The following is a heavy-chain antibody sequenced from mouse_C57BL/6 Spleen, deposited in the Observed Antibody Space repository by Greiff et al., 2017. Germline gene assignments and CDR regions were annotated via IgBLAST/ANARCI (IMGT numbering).Heavy chain of an antibody. V-gene: IGHV3-6*01. J-gene: IGHJ3*01. CDR1: GYSITSGYY. D-gene: IGHD1-1*01. Sequence: EVKLEESGPGLVKPSQSLSLTCSVTGYSITSGYYWNWIRQFPGNKLEWMGYISYDGSNNYNPSLKNRISITRDTSKNQFFLKLNSVTTEDTATYYCAREGYGSSYLFAYWGQGTLVTVSA. CDR3: AREGYGSSYLFAY. CDR2: ISYDGSN.